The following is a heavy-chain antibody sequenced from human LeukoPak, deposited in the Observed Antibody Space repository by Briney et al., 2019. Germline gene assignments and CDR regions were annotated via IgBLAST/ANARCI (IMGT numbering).Heavy chain of an antibody. CDR2: IYTSGST. D-gene: IGHD3-10*01. J-gene: IGHJ5*02. V-gene: IGHV4-61*02. CDR3: ARGWFGELLPTGNWFDP. CDR1: GGSISSSSYY. Sequence: SETLSLTCTVSGGSISSSSYYWSWIRQPAGKGLEWIGRIYTSGSTNYNPSLKSRVTMSVDTSKNQFSLKLSSVTAADTAVYYCARGWFGELLPTGNWFDPWGQGTLVTVSS.